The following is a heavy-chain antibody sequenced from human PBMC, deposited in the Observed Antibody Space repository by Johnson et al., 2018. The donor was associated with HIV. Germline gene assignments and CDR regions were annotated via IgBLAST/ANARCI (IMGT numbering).Heavy chain of an antibody. D-gene: IGHD1-26*01. CDR3: ARDGAIAGAATEALDL. Sequence: QVQLVESGGGLVQPGGSLRLSCAAPGFTFSSYGLHWVRQAPGKGLEWVATTSFDERGKHYTDSVKGRFTISRDNSKNALYLQLNSLRPEDTAVYYCARDGAIAGAATEALDLWGQGTMVIVSS. V-gene: IGHV3-30*04. CDR2: TSFDERGK. CDR1: GFTFSSYG. J-gene: IGHJ3*01.